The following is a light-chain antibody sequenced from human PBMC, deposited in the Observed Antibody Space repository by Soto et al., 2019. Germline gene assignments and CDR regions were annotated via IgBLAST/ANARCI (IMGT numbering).Light chain of an antibody. CDR2: DVS. CDR3: CSYAHGRSVYV. CDR1: SSDVGTYNL. Sequence: QSVLTQPASVSGSPGQSITISCTGSSSDVGTYNLVSWYQQHPGKAPKLLIYDVSKWPSGVSNRFSGSKSGSTASLIISGLQAEDEADYYCCSYAHGRSVYVSGTGTKVTVL. J-gene: IGLJ1*01. V-gene: IGLV2-23*02.